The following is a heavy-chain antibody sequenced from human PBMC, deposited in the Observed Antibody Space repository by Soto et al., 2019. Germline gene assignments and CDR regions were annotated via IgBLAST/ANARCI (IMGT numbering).Heavy chain of an antibody. CDR2: ISYDGSNK. D-gene: IGHD6-13*01. CDR1: GFTFSSYA. CDR3: ARDSSSLPFDP. J-gene: IGHJ5*02. Sequence: QVQLVESGGGVVQPGGSLRLSCAASGFTFSSYAMHWVRQAPGKGLEWVAVISYDGSNKYYADSVKGRFTISRDNSKNTLYLQMNSLRAEDTAVYYCARDSSSLPFDPWGQGTLVTVSS. V-gene: IGHV3-30-3*01.